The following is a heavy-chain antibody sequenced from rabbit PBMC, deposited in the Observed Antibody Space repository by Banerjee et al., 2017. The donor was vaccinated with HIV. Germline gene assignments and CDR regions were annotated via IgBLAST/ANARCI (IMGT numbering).Heavy chain of an antibody. Sequence: QEQLEESGGDLVKPEGSLTLTCTASGFTLSGYWMSWVRQAPGKGLEWIACINTNSGSTVYATWAKGRFPISKTSSTTVTLQMTSLTAADTATYFCARDLAGVIGWNFGLWGQGTLVTVS. CDR2: INTNSGST. J-gene: IGHJ3*01. CDR1: GFTLSGYW. D-gene: IGHD4-1*01. CDR3: ARDLAGVIGWNFGL. V-gene: IGHV1S45*01.